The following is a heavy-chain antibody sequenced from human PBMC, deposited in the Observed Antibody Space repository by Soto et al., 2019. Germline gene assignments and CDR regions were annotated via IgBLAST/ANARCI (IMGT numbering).Heavy chain of an antibody. Sequence: PSETLSLTCAVSGGSISSGGYSWSWIRQPPGKGLEWIGYIYHSGSTYYNPSLKSRVTISVDRSKNQFSLKLSSVTAADTAVYYCANEPIAAAGIRLWGQGTLVTVSS. CDR2: IYHSGST. D-gene: IGHD6-13*01. CDR3: ANEPIAAAGIRL. J-gene: IGHJ4*02. V-gene: IGHV4-30-2*01. CDR1: GGSISSGGYS.